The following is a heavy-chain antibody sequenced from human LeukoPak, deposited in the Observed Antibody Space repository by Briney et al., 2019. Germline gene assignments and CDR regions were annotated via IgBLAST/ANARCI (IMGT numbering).Heavy chain of an antibody. D-gene: IGHD4-23*01. J-gene: IGHJ4*02. V-gene: IGHV3-30-3*01. CDR2: KSYDGSNK. CDR1: GFTFSSYA. CDR3: ARGRSTVVTPLDH. Sequence: GGSLRLSCAASGFTFSSYAMHWVRQAPGKGLEWVAVKSYDGSNKYYADSVKGRFTISRDNSKNTLYLQMNSLRAEDTAVYYCARGRSTVVTPLDHWGQGTLVTVSS.